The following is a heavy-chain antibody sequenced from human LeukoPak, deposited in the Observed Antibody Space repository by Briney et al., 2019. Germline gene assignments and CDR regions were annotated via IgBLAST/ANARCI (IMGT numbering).Heavy chain of an antibody. V-gene: IGHV1-2*02. CDR2: INPNSGGT. J-gene: IGHJ5*02. D-gene: IGHD5-18*01. CDR3: ARTKSVDTAMVTSSWFDP. Sequence: ASVKVSCKASGYTFTGYYMHWVRQAPGQGLECMGWINPNSGGTNYAQKFQGRVTMTRDTSISTAYMELSRLRSDDTAVYYCARTKSVDTAMVTSSWFDPWGQGTLVTVSS. CDR1: GYTFTGYY.